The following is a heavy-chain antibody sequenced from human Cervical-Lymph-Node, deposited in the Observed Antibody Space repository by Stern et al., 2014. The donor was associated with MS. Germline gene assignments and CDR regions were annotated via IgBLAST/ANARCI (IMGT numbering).Heavy chain of an antibody. CDR3: ARAMGATIRPKPYYYYGMDV. V-gene: IGHV5-51*03. CDR1: GYSFTSYW. J-gene: IGHJ6*02. D-gene: IGHD1-26*01. CDR2: IYPGDPDT. Sequence: EVQLLQSGAEVKKPGESLKISCKGSGYSFTSYWIGWVRQMPGKGLEWMGIIYPGDPDTRYSPSFQGQVTISADKSISTAYLQWSSLKASDTAMYYCARAMGATIRPKPYYYYGMDVWGQGTTVTVSS.